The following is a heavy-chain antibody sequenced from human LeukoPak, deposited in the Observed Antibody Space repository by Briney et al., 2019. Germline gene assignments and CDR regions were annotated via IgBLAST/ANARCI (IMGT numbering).Heavy chain of an antibody. J-gene: IGHJ4*02. CDR1: GGSFSGYY. D-gene: IGHD4-17*01. V-gene: IGHV4-34*01. CDR3: ARAEGYGDPNTLDY. Sequence: SETLSLTCAVCGGSFSGYYWSWIRQPPGKGLEWIGEINHSGSTNYNPSLKSRVTISVDTSKNQFSLKLSSVTAADTAVYYCARAEGYGDPNTLDYWGQGTLVTVSS. CDR2: INHSGST.